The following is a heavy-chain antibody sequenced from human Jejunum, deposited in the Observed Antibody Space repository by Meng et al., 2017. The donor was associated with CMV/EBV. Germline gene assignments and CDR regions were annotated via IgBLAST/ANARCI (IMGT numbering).Heavy chain of an antibody. D-gene: IGHD4-17*01. Sequence: SGASCGIPGYYWSWIRQHPGKGLEWIGHILYSGTTYYNPSLKSRVTISIDTSNNQFSLSLKSVTAADTAVYYCARDHDYGEYGGWFDPWGQGTLVTVSS. CDR1: GASCGIPGYY. V-gene: IGHV4-31*02. CDR3: ARDHDYGEYGGWFDP. J-gene: IGHJ5*01. CDR2: ILYSGTT.